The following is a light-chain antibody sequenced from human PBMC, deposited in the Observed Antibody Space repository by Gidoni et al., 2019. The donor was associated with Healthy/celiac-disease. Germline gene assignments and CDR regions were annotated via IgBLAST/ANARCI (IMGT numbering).Light chain of an antibody. CDR2: DAS. J-gene: IGKJ4*01. CDR1: QSVSSY. Sequence: ESVLTQYPATLSLSPVERATLACRASQSVSSYLAWYQQKPGQAPRLLIYDASNRATGIPARFSGSGSGTDFTLTISSLEPEDFAVYYCQQRSNWPLTFGGGTKVEIK. CDR3: QQRSNWPLT. V-gene: IGKV3-11*01.